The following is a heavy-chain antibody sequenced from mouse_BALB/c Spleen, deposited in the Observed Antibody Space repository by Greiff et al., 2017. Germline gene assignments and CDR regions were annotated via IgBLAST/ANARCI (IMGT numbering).Heavy chain of an antibody. V-gene: IGHV14-3*02. CDR2: IDPANGNT. CDR3: AREDSITTVVDWYFDV. J-gene: IGHJ1*01. CDR1: GFNIKDTY. Sequence: EVQRVESGAELVKPGASVKLSCTASGFNIKDTYMHWVKQRPEQGLEWIGRIDPANGNTKYDPKFQGKATITADTSSNTAYLQLSSLTSEDTAVYYCAREDSITTVVDWYFDVWGAGTTVTVSS. D-gene: IGHD1-1*01.